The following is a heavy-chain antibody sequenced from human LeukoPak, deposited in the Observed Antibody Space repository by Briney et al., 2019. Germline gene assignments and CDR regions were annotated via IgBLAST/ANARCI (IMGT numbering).Heavy chain of an antibody. J-gene: IGHJ5*02. CDR2: INHSGST. Sequence: PSETLSLTCAVYGGSFSGYYWSWIRQPPGKGLEWIGEINHSGSTNYNPSLKSRVTISVDTSKKQFSLKLSSVTAADTAVYYCARRRDCSGGSCYYRRGWFDAWGQGTLVTVSS. CDR3: ARRRDCSGGSCYYRRGWFDA. V-gene: IGHV4-34*01. CDR1: GGSFSGYY. D-gene: IGHD2-15*01.